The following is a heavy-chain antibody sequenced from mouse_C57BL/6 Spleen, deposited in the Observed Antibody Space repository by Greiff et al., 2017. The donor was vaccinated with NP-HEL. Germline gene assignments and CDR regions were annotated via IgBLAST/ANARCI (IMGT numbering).Heavy chain of an antibody. CDR2: IDPSDSET. V-gene: IGHV1-52*01. D-gene: IGHD3-2*02. CDR1: GYTFTSYW. CDR3: ARTAQATYFDY. J-gene: IGHJ2*01. Sequence: QVQLQQSGAELVRPGSSVKLSCKASGYTFTSYWMHWVKQRPIQGLEWIGNIDPSDSETHYTQKFKDKATLTVDKSSSTAYMQLSSLTSEDSAVYYCARTAQATYFDYWGQGTTLTVSS.